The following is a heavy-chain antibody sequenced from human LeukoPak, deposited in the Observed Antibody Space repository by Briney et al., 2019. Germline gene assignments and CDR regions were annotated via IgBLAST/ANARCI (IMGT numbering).Heavy chain of an antibody. V-gene: IGHV3-20*04. CDR1: GFTFDDYG. Sequence: GGSLRLSCAASGFTFDDYGMSWVRQAPGKGLEWVSGINWNGGSTGYADSVKGRFTISRDNAKNSLYLQMNSLRAEDTALYYCARGSTIFGVVIQYYFDYWGQGTLVTVSS. J-gene: IGHJ4*02. D-gene: IGHD3-3*01. CDR2: INWNGGST. CDR3: ARGSTIFGVVIQYYFDY.